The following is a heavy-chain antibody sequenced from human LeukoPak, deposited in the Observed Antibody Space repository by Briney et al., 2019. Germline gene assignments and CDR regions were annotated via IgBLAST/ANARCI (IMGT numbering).Heavy chain of an antibody. D-gene: IGHD6-13*01. J-gene: IGHJ5*02. CDR2: IYTSGST. Sequence: PSETLSLTCAVSGGSISSGSYYWSWIRQPAGKGLEWTGRIYTSGSTNYNPSLKSRVTISVDTSKNQFSLKLSSVTAADTAVYYCARDLKRIAAAGPRGWFDPWGQGTLVTVSS. CDR1: GGSISSGSYY. CDR3: ARDLKRIAAAGPRGWFDP. V-gene: IGHV4-61*02.